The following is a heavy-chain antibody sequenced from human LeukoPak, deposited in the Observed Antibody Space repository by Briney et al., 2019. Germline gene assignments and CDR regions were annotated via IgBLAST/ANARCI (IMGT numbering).Heavy chain of an antibody. CDR2: ISSSGSDI. CDR1: GFTFSSYG. Sequence: PGRSLRLSCAASGFTFSSYGMHWVRQAPGKGLEWVSYISSSGSDISYADSVKGRFTISRDNAKNSLYLQMNSLRAEDTAVYYCARGRHYGSGSYYDYWGQGTLVTVSS. V-gene: IGHV3-21*05. CDR3: ARGRHYGSGSYYDY. J-gene: IGHJ4*02. D-gene: IGHD3-10*01.